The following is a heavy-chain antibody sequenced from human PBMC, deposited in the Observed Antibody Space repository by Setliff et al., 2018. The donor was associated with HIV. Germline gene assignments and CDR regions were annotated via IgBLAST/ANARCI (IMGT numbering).Heavy chain of an antibody. V-gene: IGHV3-30*15. CDR2: ISYDGSYI. D-gene: IGHD4-4*01. Sequence: PGGSLRLSCVASGFTFSNFAMHWVRQAPGKGLEWVSVISYDGSYIYYADSMKGRFTISRDNSKNTLYLQMSSLRAEDTAVYYCARDHSNPVFYYYYYMDVWGKGTTVTVSS. CDR1: GFTFSNFA. J-gene: IGHJ6*03. CDR3: ARDHSNPVFYYYYYMDV.